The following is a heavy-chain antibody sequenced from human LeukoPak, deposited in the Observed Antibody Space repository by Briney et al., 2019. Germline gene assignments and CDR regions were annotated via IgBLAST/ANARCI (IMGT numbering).Heavy chain of an antibody. CDR3: ARDSGWYEVLGWFDY. CDR1: GFTFSSYA. CDR2: ISYDGSNK. J-gene: IGHJ4*02. D-gene: IGHD6-19*01. Sequence: PGGSLRLSCAASGFTFSSYAMHWVRQAPGKGLEWVAVISYDGSNKYYADSVKGRFTISRGNSKNTLYLQMNSLRAEDTAVYYCARDSGWYEVLGWFDYWGQGTLVTVSS. V-gene: IGHV3-30-3*01.